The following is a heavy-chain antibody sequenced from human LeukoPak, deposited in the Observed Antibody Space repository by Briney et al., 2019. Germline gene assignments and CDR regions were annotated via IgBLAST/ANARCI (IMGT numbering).Heavy chain of an antibody. CDR3: VRGGYCGSSICYSLNAFDI. CDR2: IRTAGSTI. D-gene: IGHD2-2*01. CDR1: GFTFSHYE. V-gene: IGHV3-48*03. J-gene: IGHJ3*02. Sequence: GGSLRLSRAASGFTFSHYEMNWVRQAPGKGLEWVSYIRTAGSTIYYADSVKGRFTIPRDDANNTLYLQMNSLRAEDTAVYYCVRGGYCGSSICYSLNAFDIWGQGTTVTVSA.